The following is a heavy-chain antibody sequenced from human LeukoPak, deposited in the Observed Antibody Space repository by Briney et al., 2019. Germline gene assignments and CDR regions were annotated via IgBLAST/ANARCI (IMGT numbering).Heavy chain of an antibody. D-gene: IGHD2-15*01. J-gene: IGHJ4*02. CDR1: GYTFTSYG. V-gene: IGHV1-18*01. CDR3: ARDWPRIVVVVAATMDGIFDY. CDR2: ISAYNGNT. Sequence: ASVKVSCKASGYTFTSYGISWVRQAPGQGLEWMGWISAYNGNTNYAQKLQGRVTMTTDTSTSTAYMELRSLRSDDTAVYYCARDWPRIVVVVAATMDGIFDYWGQGTLVTVSS.